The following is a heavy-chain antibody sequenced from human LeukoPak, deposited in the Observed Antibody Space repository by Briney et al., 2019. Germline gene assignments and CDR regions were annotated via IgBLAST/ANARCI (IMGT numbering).Heavy chain of an antibody. CDR3: ARYSNYGDYFDY. D-gene: IGHD4-4*01. CDR1: GGSISSYY. J-gene: IGHJ4*02. V-gene: IGHV4-59*12. CDR2: IYYSGST. Sequence: SETLSLTCTVSGGSISSYYWSWIRQPPGKGLEWIGYIYYSGSTNYNPSLKSRVTISVDTSKNQFSLKLSSVTATDTAVYYCARYSNYGDYFDYWGQGTLVTVSS.